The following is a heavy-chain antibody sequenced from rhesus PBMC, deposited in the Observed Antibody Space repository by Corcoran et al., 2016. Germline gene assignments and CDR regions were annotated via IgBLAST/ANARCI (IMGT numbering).Heavy chain of an antibody. CDR1: GGSISSSY. Sequence: QLQLQESGPGLVKPSEPLSVTCAVSGGSISSSYWSWIRQAPGKVLEWCGYTNGRCSITKYNPSLKVRVTLSVDTSKSQLSLNLSSVTTADTAVYYCARYSGYRYGRWGQGVLVTVSS. CDR2: TNGRCSIT. J-gene: IGHJ4*01. CDR3: ARYSGYRYGR. D-gene: IGHD5-24*01. V-gene: IGHV4-169*01.